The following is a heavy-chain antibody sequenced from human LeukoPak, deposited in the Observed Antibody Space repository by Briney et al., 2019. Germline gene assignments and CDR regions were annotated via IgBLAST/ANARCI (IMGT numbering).Heavy chain of an antibody. D-gene: IGHD4-11*01. Sequence: SETLSLTCTVSGGSIRRDYWGWIRQPPGKGLEWVGYISYSGSTSYNPSLESRVTMSVDTSKNQVSLKVNSVTAADTAVYFCARARAYSNQGFYYYGMDVWGQGTTVTVSS. CDR2: ISYSGST. CDR3: ARARAYSNQGFYYYGMDV. CDR1: GGSIRRDY. V-gene: IGHV4-59*01. J-gene: IGHJ6*02.